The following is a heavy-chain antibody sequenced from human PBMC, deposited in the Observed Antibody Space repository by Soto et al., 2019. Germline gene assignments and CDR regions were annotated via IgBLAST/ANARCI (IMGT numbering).Heavy chain of an antibody. CDR1: GYTFTSYG. CDR2: ISGYTGNT. Sequence: ASVKVSCKASGYTFTSYGISWVRQAPGQGLEWMGWISGYTGNTNYEQKLQGRVTVTTDTSTSTAYMELRSLRSDDTAVYYCARDDVGVAGYLPDYWGPGTLVTVSS. CDR3: ARDDVGVAGYLPDY. D-gene: IGHD6-19*01. V-gene: IGHV1-18*01. J-gene: IGHJ4*02.